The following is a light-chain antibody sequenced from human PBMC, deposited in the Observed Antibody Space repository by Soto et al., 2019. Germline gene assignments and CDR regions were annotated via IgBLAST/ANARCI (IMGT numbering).Light chain of an antibody. CDR2: AAS. J-gene: IGKJ1*01. CDR1: QGIRND. Sequence: DIQMTQFPSSLSASVGDRVTITCRASQGIRNDLAWYQQKPGKAPTRLIYAASSLQSGVPSRFRGSGAGTEFARAIGSVQPEDLAPFCCLQHSTYPLTFGQGTKVEIK. CDR3: LQHSTYPLT. V-gene: IGKV1-17*01.